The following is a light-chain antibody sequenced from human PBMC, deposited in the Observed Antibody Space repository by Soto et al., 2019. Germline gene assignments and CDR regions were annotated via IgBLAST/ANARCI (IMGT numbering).Light chain of an antibody. J-gene: IGKJ2*01. CDR1: QSVNIN. CDR3: QQYTVWPYT. V-gene: IGKV3-15*01. CDR2: DAS. Sequence: EIVMTQSPATLSVSPGERATLSCRASQSVNINLVWYQQKPGQAPRLLVYDASTRATGIPARFSGSGSETEFTLTISSLQSEDSAVYYCQQYTVWPYTFGQGTKLEIK.